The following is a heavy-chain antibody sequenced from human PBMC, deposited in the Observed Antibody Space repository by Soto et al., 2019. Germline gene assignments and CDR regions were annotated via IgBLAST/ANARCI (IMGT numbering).Heavy chain of an antibody. Sequence: GGSLRLSCAASGFTFSDYYMSWIRQAPGKGLEWISYISSGGISIYYTDSVKGRFTISRDNAKNSLSLQVNSLRAEDTAVYYCARVRRYCSGGRCRYYFDYWGQGTLVTVSS. CDR3: ARVRRYCSGGRCRYYFDY. V-gene: IGHV3-11*01. J-gene: IGHJ4*02. CDR2: ISSGGISI. CDR1: GFTFSDYY. D-gene: IGHD2-15*01.